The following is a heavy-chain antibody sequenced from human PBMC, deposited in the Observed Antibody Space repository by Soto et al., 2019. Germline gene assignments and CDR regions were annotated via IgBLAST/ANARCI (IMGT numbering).Heavy chain of an antibody. CDR3: ARDPPPPDY. V-gene: IGHV1-18*01. J-gene: IGHJ4*02. CDR1: GYTFASYA. CDR2: ISAYNGNT. Sequence: QVQLVQSGAEVKKPGASVKVSCKASGYTFASYAISWMRQAPGQGLEWMGWISAYNGNTNYAQKLQGRVTMTTDTPTSTAHMQLRSLRSDDTAVYYCARDPPPPDYWCQGTLVTVSS.